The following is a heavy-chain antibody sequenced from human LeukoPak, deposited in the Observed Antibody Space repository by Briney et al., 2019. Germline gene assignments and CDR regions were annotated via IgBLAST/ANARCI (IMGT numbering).Heavy chain of an antibody. CDR3: ARALSSLRLYYFDY. CDR1: GYTFTVYY. CDR2: INPNSGGT. Sequence: ASVKVSFKASGYTFTVYYIHWVRQAPGQGLEWMGWINPNSGGTNYAQNLEGRVTMTRDTSISTAYMELSSLTSDDTAVYYCARALSSLRLYYFDYWGQGTLITVSS. J-gene: IGHJ4*02. V-gene: IGHV1-2*02. D-gene: IGHD6-6*01.